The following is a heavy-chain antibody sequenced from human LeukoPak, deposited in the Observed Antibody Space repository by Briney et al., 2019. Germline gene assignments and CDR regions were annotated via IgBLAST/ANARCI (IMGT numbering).Heavy chain of an antibody. CDR2: INHSGST. J-gene: IGHJ4*02. D-gene: IGHD3/OR15-3a*01. CDR1: GGSFSGYY. V-gene: IGHV4-34*01. CDR3: ARGGLFDY. Sequence: SETLSLTCAVYGGSFSGYYWSWIRQPPGKGLEWIGEINHSGSTNYNPSLKSRVTISVDTSKNQFSLKLSSVTAADTAVYYCARGGLFDYWGQGTLVTVSS.